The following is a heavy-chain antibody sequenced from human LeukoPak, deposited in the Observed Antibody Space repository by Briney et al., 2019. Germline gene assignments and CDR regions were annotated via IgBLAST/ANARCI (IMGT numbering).Heavy chain of an antibody. D-gene: IGHD3-22*01. CDR3: ARGGDMRVVGAFDI. Sequence: ASVTVSCKASGYTFTNYGINWVRQAPGQGLEWMGWISAYNDNTNYAQKLQGRVTMTRDTSTSTVYMELRSMRSDDTALYYCARGGDMRVVGAFDIWGQGTMVTVSS. CDR1: GYTFTNYG. CDR2: ISAYNDNT. J-gene: IGHJ3*02. V-gene: IGHV1-18*01.